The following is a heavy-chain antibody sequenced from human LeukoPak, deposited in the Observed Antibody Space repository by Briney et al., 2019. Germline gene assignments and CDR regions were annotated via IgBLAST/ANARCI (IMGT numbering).Heavy chain of an antibody. CDR1: GGSISSSSYY. J-gene: IGHJ5*02. Sequence: SETLSLTCTVSGGSISSSSYYWGWIRQPPGKGLEWIGSIYYSGSTSVDTSKNQFSLKLSSVTAADTAVYYCARHFMAGVFGWFDPWGQGTLVTVSS. D-gene: IGHD3-3*01. CDR3: ARHFMAGVFGWFDP. V-gene: IGHV4-39*01. CDR2: IYYSGST.